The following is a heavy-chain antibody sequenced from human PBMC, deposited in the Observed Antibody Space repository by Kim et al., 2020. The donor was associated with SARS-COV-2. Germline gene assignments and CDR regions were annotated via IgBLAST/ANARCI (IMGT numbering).Heavy chain of an antibody. CDR1: GYSFTSYW. J-gene: IGHJ4*02. Sequence: GESLKISCKGSGYSFTSYWISWVRQMPGEGLEWMGRIDPSDSYTNYSPSFQGHVTISADKSISTAYLQWSSLKASDTAMYYCARHPSGSGSYFDYWGQGTLVTVSS. D-gene: IGHD3-10*01. CDR2: IDPSDSYT. CDR3: ARHPSGSGSYFDY. V-gene: IGHV5-10-1*01.